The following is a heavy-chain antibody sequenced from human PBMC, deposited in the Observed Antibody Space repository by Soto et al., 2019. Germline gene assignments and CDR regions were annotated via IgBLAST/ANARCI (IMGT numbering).Heavy chain of an antibody. V-gene: IGHV3-48*01. CDR1: GFTFSSYS. D-gene: IGHD3-10*01. CDR2: ISSSSSTI. J-gene: IGHJ4*02. Sequence: GGSLRLSCAASGFTFSSYSMNWVRQAPGKGLEWVSYISSSSSTIYYADSVKGRFTISRDNAKNSLYLQMNSLRAEDTAVYYCARTGGTAAVRGYYGSGSPDYWGQGTLVTVSS. CDR3: ARTGGTAAVRGYYGSGSPDY.